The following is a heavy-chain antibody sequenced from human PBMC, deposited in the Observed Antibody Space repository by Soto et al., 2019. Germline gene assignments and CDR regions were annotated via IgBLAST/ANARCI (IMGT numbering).Heavy chain of an antibody. CDR3: ARSVLIFEGPRRLDY. D-gene: IGHD2-21*01. Sequence: QVQLEQSGAEVKKPGASVKVSCKTSGYPFTDYALTWVRQAPGQGLEWMGWINPYNGDSNYARTYQGRVTMTTDTSTTTAYVEVRGLRSDDTAVYYCARSVLIFEGPRRLDYWGQGTLVTVSS. CDR1: GYPFTDYA. CDR2: INPYNGDS. J-gene: IGHJ4*02. V-gene: IGHV1-18*04.